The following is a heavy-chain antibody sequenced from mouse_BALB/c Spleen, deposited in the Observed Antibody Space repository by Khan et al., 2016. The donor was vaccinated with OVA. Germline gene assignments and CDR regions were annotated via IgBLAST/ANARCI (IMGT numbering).Heavy chain of an antibody. Sequence: QVQLQQPGAELVRPGTSVKVSCKATGYAFTDYLIEWVEQRPGQGLEWIGVINPGSGNTNYNEKFKGKATLTADKSSSTAYMQLSSLTSDDSADYFCARGGYGTLAYWGQGTPVTVSA. D-gene: IGHD2-1*01. CDR3: ARGGYGTLAY. CDR2: INPGSGNT. J-gene: IGHJ3*01. V-gene: IGHV1-54*01. CDR1: GYAFTDYL.